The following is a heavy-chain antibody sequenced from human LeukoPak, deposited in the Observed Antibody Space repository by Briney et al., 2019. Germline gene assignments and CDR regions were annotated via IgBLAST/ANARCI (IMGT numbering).Heavy chain of an antibody. CDR1: GGSFRGYY. CDR2: INHSGST. D-gene: IGHD5-18*01. V-gene: IGHV4-34*01. Sequence: PSETLSLTCAVYGGSFRGYYWSWIRQPPGKGLEWIGEINHSGSTNYNPSLKSRVTISVDTSKNQFSLKLSSVTAADTAVYYCARGGLGYSYGFYYFDYWGQGTLVTVSS. CDR3: ARGGLGYSYGFYYFDY. J-gene: IGHJ4*02.